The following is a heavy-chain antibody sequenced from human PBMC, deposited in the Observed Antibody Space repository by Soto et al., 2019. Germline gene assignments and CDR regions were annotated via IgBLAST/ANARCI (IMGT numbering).Heavy chain of an antibody. D-gene: IGHD3-10*01. CDR1: GYTFTSYG. V-gene: IGHV1-18*01. CDR3: ARDLRFGELTDYYYYYGMDV. J-gene: IGHJ6*02. CDR2: ISAYNGNT. Sequence: QVQLVQSGAEVKKPGASVKVSCKASGYTFTSYGISWVRQAPGQGLEWMGWISAYNGNTNYAQKLQGRVTMTTDTSTSTAYMELRSLRSDDTVVYYCARDLRFGELTDYYYYYGMDVWGQGTTVTVSS.